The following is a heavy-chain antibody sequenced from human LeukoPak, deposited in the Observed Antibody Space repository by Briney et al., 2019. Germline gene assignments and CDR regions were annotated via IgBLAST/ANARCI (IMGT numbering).Heavy chain of an antibody. V-gene: IGHV4-59*08. CDR1: GGSISTFH. CDR3: ARREAVTKRYYFDY. D-gene: IGHD2-8*01. Sequence: SETLSLTCTVSGGSISTFHWSWIRQPPGRGLEWIGFNHNTGSTNYNPSLNSRVTISVDTSKNQFFLKLSSVTAADTAVYYCARREAVTKRYYFDYWGQGTLVTVS. CDR2: NHNTGST. J-gene: IGHJ4*02.